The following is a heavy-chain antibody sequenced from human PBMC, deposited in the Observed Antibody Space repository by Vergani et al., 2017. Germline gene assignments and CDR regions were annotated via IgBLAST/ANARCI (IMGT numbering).Heavy chain of an antibody. CDR2: ISGSGGST. V-gene: IGHV3-23*01. Sequence: EVQLLESGGGLVQPGGSLRLSCAASGFTFSSYAMSWVRQAPGKGLEWVSAISGSGGSTYYADSVKGRFTISRDNSKNTRDLQMNSLRAEDTAVYYCAKDRAAIYYGDFDDWGQGTLVTVSS. CDR3: AKDRAAIYYGDFDD. CDR1: GFTFSSYA. D-gene: IGHD4-17*01. J-gene: IGHJ4*02.